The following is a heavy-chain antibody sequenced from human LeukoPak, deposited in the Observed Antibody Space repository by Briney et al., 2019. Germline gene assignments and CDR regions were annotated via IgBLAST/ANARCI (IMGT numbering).Heavy chain of an antibody. CDR2: IYYTGST. Sequence: PSETLSLTCTVSGDSVSSPTYYWSWIRQPSGRGLEWIGYIYYTGSTNYNPSRKSRVTISLDKSKNHFSLKLSSVTAADTAVYYCARHYSRSWDWFDPWGQGTLVIVSP. CDR3: ARHYSRSWDWFDP. V-gene: IGHV4-61*03. J-gene: IGHJ5*02. D-gene: IGHD6-13*01. CDR1: GDSVSSPTYY.